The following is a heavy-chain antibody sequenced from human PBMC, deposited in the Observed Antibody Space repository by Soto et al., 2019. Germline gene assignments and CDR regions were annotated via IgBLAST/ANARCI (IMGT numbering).Heavy chain of an antibody. Sequence: EVQLLESGGGLVQPGGSLRLSCAASGFSFSSYAMSWVRQAPGKGLEWVSNISGTGRSAYYADSVKGRFTISRDNSNNTLYLQVNSLRAEDTAVYYCAKDPSGYTDGYYYYYYMDVWGKGTTVTVSS. CDR3: AKDPSGYTDGYYYYYYMDV. J-gene: IGHJ6*03. CDR2: ISGTGRSA. CDR1: GFSFSSYA. V-gene: IGHV3-23*01. D-gene: IGHD6-25*01.